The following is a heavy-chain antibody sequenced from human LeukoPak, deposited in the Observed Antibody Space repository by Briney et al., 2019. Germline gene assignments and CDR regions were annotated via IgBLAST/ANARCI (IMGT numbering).Heavy chain of an antibody. CDR2: IYPVDFDT. CDR3: ARGYCSGDPCYLDY. CDR1: GFSFTNYW. J-gene: IGHJ4*02. V-gene: IGHV5-51*01. Sequence: GESLKISCKGSGFSFTNYWIGWVRQMPGKGLEWMGTIYPVDFDTRYSPSFQGQVTISADKSISTAYLLWSSLKASDTAMYYCARGYCSGDPCYLDYWGQGTLVTVSS. D-gene: IGHD2-15*01.